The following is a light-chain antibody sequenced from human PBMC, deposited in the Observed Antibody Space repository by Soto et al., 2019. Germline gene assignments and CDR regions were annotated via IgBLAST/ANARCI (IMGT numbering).Light chain of an antibody. CDR3: HQYDNAPQT. Sequence: EIVMTQSPATLSVSPGERASLSCRASQSVSSNLDWYQQKPGQTPRLLIYATSTRATGIPARFSGSGSGTDFSLTISRLEPEDFAVYYCHQYDNAPQTYGQGTK. V-gene: IGKV3-15*01. J-gene: IGKJ2*01. CDR2: ATS. CDR1: QSVSSN.